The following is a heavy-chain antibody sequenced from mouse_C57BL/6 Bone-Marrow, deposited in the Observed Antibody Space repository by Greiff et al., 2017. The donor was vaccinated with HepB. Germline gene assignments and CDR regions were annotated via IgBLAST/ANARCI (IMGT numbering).Heavy chain of an antibody. V-gene: IGHV1-15*01. CDR3: TRWGGSSYGDFDY. D-gene: IGHD1-1*01. Sequence: VKLMESGAELVRPGASVTLSCKASGYTFTDYEMHWVKQTPVHGLEWIGAIDPETGGTAYNQKFKGKAILTADKSSSTAYMELRSLTSEDSAVYYCTRWGGSSYGDFDYWGQGTTLTVSS. J-gene: IGHJ2*01. CDR1: GYTFTDYE. CDR2: IDPETGGT.